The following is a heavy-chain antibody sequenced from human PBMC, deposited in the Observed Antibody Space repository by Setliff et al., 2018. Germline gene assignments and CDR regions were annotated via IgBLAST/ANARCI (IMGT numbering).Heavy chain of an antibody. V-gene: IGHV7-4-1*02. Sequence: ASVKVSCKASGYTFTNYAMTWMLQAPGQGLEYMGWINTNTGNPIYAQGFTGRFVFSLDTSVSTAYLQISSLKSEDTAVYYCARGSRFGTIVYKGDYYMDVWGKGTTVTVSS. D-gene: IGHD3-10*01. CDR1: GYTFTNYA. CDR3: ARGSRFGTIVYKGDYYMDV. J-gene: IGHJ6*03. CDR2: INTNTGNP.